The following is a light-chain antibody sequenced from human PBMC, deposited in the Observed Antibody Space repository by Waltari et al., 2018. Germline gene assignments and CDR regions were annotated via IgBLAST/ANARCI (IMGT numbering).Light chain of an antibody. V-gene: IGKV2-28*01. Sequence: EIVMTQSPLSLPVTPGEPASISCRSSQSLLHSNGNPYLEWFLQRPGQSPQFLIFLASRRASGVPDRFSGYGSGTDFTLNISRVEAEDVGIYYCMQGLQIPWTFGQGTRADIK. CDR2: LAS. J-gene: IGKJ1*01. CDR3: MQGLQIPWT. CDR1: QSLLHSNGNPY.